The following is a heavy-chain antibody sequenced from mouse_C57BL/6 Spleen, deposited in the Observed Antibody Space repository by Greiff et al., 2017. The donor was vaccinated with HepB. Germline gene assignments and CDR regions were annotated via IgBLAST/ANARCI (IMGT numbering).Heavy chain of an antibody. CDR2: INPSNGGT. CDR1: GYTFTSYW. J-gene: IGHJ2*01. V-gene: IGHV1-53*01. D-gene: IGHD1-1*01. CDR3: ARSGYYGRGGLYFDY. Sequence: QVQLQQPGPELVKPGASVKLSCKASGYTFTSYWMHWVKQRPGQGLEWIGNINPSNGGTNYNEKFKSKATLTVDKSSSTAYMQLSSLTSEDSAVYYCARSGYYGRGGLYFDYWGQGTTLTVSS.